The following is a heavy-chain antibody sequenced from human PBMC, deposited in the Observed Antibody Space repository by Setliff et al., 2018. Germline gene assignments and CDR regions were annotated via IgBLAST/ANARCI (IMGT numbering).Heavy chain of an antibody. CDR1: GYTFTSYD. CDR2: MNPNSGNT. CDR3: ARAQSWSGGPYYFDN. D-gene: IGHD3-3*01. Sequence: WASVKVSCKASGYTFTSYDINWVRQATGQGLEWMGWMNPNSGNTGYAQKFQGRVTMTRNTSISTAYMDLSSLRFEDTAVYYCARAQSWSGGPYYFDNWGQGTLVTV. J-gene: IGHJ4*02. V-gene: IGHV1-8*02.